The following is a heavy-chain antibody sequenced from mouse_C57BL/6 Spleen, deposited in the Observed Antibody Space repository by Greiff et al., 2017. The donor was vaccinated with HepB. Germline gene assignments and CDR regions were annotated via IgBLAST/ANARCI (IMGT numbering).Heavy chain of an antibody. CDR2: ISDGGSYT. V-gene: IGHV5-4*03. D-gene: IGHD2-4*01. J-gene: IGHJ4*01. CDR1: GFTFSSYA. CDR3: ARRGYDYGAMDY. Sequence: EVKLVESGGGLVKPGGSLKLSCAASGFTFSSYAMSWVRQTPEKRLEWVATISDGGSYTYYPDNVKGRFTISRDNAKNNLYLQMSHLKSEDTAMYYCARRGYDYGAMDYWGQGTSVTVSS.